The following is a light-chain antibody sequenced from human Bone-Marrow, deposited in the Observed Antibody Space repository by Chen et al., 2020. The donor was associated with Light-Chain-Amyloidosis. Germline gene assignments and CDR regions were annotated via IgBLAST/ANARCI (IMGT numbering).Light chain of an antibody. J-gene: IGLJ1*01. Sequence: QSSLTQPASVSGSPGQSITISCTGTSSDVCGDNHVSWYQQHPDRAPKLMIYEVSNRPSWVPGRFSGSKSDNTASLTISGLQTEDEADYFCSSYTITSTLVFGSGTRVTVL. CDR1: SSDVCGDNH. CDR3: SSYTITSTLV. V-gene: IGLV2-14*01. CDR2: EVS.